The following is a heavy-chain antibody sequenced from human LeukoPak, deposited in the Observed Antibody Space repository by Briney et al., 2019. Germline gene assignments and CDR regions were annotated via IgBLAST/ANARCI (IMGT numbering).Heavy chain of an antibody. CDR1: GFTFSSYA. D-gene: IGHD3-22*01. V-gene: IGHV3-30-3*01. J-gene: IGHJ4*02. CDR3: AREGYDSSGYYYEYYFDY. CDR2: ISYDGSNK. Sequence: PGGSLRLSCAASGFTFSSYAMHWVRQAPGKGLEWVAVISYDGSNKYYADSVKGRFTISRDNSKNTLYLQMNSLRAEDTAVYYCAREGYDSSGYYYEYYFDYWGQGTLSPSPQ.